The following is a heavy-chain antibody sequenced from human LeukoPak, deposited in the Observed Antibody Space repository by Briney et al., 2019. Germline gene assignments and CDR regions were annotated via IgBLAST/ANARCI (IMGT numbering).Heavy chain of an antibody. CDR2: IWYDGSNK. V-gene: IGHV3-33*01. CDR3: ARDGVYPLGDY. D-gene: IGHD6-6*01. CDR1: GFTFSSDG. Sequence: GGSLRLSCAASGFTFSSDGMHWVRQAPGKGLEWVAVIWYDGSNKYYADSVKGRFTISRDNSKNTLYLQMNSLRAEDTAVYYCARDGVYPLGDYWGQGTLVTVSS. J-gene: IGHJ4*02.